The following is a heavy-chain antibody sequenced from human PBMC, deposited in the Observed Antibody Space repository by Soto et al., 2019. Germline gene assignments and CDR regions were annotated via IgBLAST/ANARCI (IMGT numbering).Heavy chain of an antibody. CDR3: ARHERYCFSSTCAQYWFDP. CDR1: GGYIINYY. CDR2: IYYSGTT. V-gene: IGHV4-59*08. Sequence: PSETLSHTSTVSGGYIINYYWSWIRQPPGKGLEWIGYIYYSGTTSYNPSLRSRVTISVDTSKNQFSLKLSSVTAADTAVYYCARHERYCFSSTCAQYWFDPWGQGTLVTVSS. D-gene: IGHD2-2*01. J-gene: IGHJ5*02.